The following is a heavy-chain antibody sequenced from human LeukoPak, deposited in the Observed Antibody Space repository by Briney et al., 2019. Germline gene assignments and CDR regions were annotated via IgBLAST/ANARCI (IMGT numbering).Heavy chain of an antibody. D-gene: IGHD3-10*01. CDR3: ANLDYYGSGSTFSY. V-gene: IGHV3-30*18. Sequence: GGSLRLSCAASGFTFSSYGMHWVRQAPGKGLEWVAVISYDGSNKYYADSVKGRFTISRDNSKNTLYLQMNSLRAEDTAVYYCANLDYYGSGSTFSYWGQGTLVTVSS. CDR1: GFTFSSYG. CDR2: ISYDGSNK. J-gene: IGHJ4*02.